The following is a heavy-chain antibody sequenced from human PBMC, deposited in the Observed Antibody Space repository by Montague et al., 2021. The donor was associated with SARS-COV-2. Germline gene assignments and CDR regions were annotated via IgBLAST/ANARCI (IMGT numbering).Heavy chain of an antibody. Sequence: SETLSLTCTVSGGSISSYYWSWIRQPPGKGLEWIGYIYYSGSTNYNPSLKSRVTISVDTSKNQFSLKLSSVTAADTAVYYCARYTPERITMVQVFDIWGQGTMVTVSS. D-gene: IGHD3-10*01. CDR3: ARYTPERITMVQVFDI. V-gene: IGHV4-59*01. CDR1: GGSISSYY. J-gene: IGHJ3*02. CDR2: IYYSGST.